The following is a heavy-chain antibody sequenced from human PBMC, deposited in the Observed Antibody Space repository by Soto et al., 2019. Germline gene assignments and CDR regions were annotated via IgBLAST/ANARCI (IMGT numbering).Heavy chain of an antibody. CDR2: VNSDGSSA. V-gene: IGHV3-74*01. D-gene: IGHD3-22*01. CDR3: ARFGTYYDSSGFLY. Sequence: VGSLRISCAASGFTFGHYWMHWVRQAPGKGLVWVSRVNSDGSSAGYADSVKGRFTISRDNAKNTLYLQMNSLRAEDTAVYYCARFGTYYDSSGFLYWGQGALVTVSS. CDR1: GFTFGHYW. J-gene: IGHJ4*02.